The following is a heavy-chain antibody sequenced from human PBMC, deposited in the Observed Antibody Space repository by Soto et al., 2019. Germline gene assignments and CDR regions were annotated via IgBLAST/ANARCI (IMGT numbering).Heavy chain of an antibody. D-gene: IGHD2-21*01. CDR2: IYYSGST. CDR1: GGSISSYY. V-gene: IGHV4-59*08. Sequence: SETPSLTCTVSGGSISSYYWSWIRQPPGKGLEWIGYIYYSGSTNYNPSLKSRVTISVDTSKNQFSLKLSSVTAADTAVYYCARQRNSPFDYWGQGTLVTVSS. J-gene: IGHJ4*02. CDR3: ARQRNSPFDY.